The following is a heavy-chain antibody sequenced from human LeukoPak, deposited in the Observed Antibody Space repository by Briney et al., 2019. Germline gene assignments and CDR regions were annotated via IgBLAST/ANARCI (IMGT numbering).Heavy chain of an antibody. D-gene: IGHD2-15*01. V-gene: IGHV3-21*01. CDR2: ISSSSSYI. Sequence: GGSLRLFCAASGFTFSSYSMNWVRQAPGKGLEGVSYISSSSSYIYYADSVKGRFTISRDNAKNSLYLQMNSLRAEDTAVYYCARAPVVAATAKAIYYFDYWGQGTLVTVSS. CDR3: ARAPVVAATAKAIYYFDY. CDR1: GFTFSSYS. J-gene: IGHJ4*02.